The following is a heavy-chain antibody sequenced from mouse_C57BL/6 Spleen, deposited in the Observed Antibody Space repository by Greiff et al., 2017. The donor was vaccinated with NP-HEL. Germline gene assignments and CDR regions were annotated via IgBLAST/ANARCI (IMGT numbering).Heavy chain of an antibody. D-gene: IGHD2-4*01. Sequence: VQLQQPGTELVKPGASVKLSCKASGYTFTSYWMHWVKQRPGQGLEWIGNINPSNGGTNYNEKFKSKATLTVDKSSSTAYMQLSSLTSEDSAVYYCARYDYEWDYAMDYWGQGTTVTVSS. CDR2: INPSNGGT. CDR3: ARYDYEWDYAMDY. CDR1: GYTFTSYW. J-gene: IGHJ4*01. V-gene: IGHV1-53*01.